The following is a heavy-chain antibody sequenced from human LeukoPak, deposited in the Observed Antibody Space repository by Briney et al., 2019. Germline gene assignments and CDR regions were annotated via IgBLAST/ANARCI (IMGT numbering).Heavy chain of an antibody. CDR1: GFTVSSNY. CDR3: ARRSGEGYFDC. CDR2: ICSGGDT. Sequence: GGSLRLSCAASGFTVSSNYMTWVRQAPGKGLEWLSVICSGGDTYYADSVKGRFTISRDNSKNTLYLQMNSLRAEDTAVYYCARRSGEGYFDCWGQGTLVTVSS. V-gene: IGHV3-66*01. D-gene: IGHD1-26*01. J-gene: IGHJ4*02.